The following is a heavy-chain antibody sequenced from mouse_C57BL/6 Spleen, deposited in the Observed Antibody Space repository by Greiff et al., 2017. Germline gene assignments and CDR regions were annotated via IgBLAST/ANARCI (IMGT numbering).Heavy chain of an antibody. CDR2: ISSGSSTI. V-gene: IGHV5-17*01. J-gene: IGHJ3*01. CDR1: GFTFSDYG. Sequence: EVQLLESGRGLVKPGGSLKLSCAASGFTFSDYGMHWVRQAPEKGLEWVAYISSGSSTIYYADTVKGRSTISRDKAKNTLFLQMTSLRSEDTAMYYCARGGKNGWFAYWGQGTLVTVSA. CDR3: ARGGKNGWFAY.